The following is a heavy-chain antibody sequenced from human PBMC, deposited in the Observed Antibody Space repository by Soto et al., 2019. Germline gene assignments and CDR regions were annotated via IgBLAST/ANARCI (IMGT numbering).Heavy chain of an antibody. CDR3: ASPARNNDFWSGYSFDM. J-gene: IGHJ3*02. CDR2: MNPNSGNT. D-gene: IGHD3-3*01. V-gene: IGHV1-8*01. Sequence: QVQLVQSGAEVKKPGASVKVSCKASGYTFTSYDINWVRQATGQGLEWMGWMNPNSGNTGYAQTFQGRVTMTRNTAIRTAYMELSSLRSEDTAVYYCASPARNNDFWSGYSFDMWGQGTMVTVSS. CDR1: GYTFTSYD.